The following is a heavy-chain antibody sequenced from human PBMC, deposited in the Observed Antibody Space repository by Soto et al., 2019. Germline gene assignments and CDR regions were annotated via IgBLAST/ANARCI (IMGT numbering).Heavy chain of an antibody. CDR2: ISYDGSNK. Sequence: PGGSLRLSCAASGFTFSSYAMHWVRQAPGKGLEWVAVISYDGSNKYYADSVKGRFTISRDNSKNTLYLQMNSLRAEDTAVYYCARDAPKDPTYYYDSSGSGHPDYWGQGTTVTVSS. D-gene: IGHD3-22*01. J-gene: IGHJ4*02. CDR1: GFTFSSYA. CDR3: ARDAPKDPTYYYDSSGSGHPDY. V-gene: IGHV3-30-3*01.